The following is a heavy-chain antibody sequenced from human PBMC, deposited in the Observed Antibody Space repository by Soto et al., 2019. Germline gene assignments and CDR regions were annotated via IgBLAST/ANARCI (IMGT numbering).Heavy chain of an antibody. Sequence: QVQLVQSGAEVKKPGSSVKVSCKASGGTFSSYAISWVRQATGQGLEWMGGIIPIFGTANYAQKFQGRVKITADESTSTAYMELSSLRSEDTAVYYCARENDGLTSRGSLGGQHWGQGTLVTVSS. D-gene: IGHD3-16*01. CDR2: IIPIFGTA. J-gene: IGHJ1*01. CDR3: ARENDGLTSRGSLGGQH. V-gene: IGHV1-69*01. CDR1: GGTFSSYA.